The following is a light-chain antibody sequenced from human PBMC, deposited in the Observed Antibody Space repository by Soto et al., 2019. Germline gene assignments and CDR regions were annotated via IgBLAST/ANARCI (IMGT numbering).Light chain of an antibody. V-gene: IGLV2-14*01. CDR1: SSDVGGYNY. J-gene: IGLJ2*01. CDR2: DVS. CDR3: SSYISSSSLV. Sequence: QSALTQPASVSGSPGQSITISCTGTSSDVGGYNYVSWYQQHPGKVPKLMIYDVSNRPSGVSNRFSASKSGNTASLTISGLQAEDEADYYCSSYISSSSLVFGGGTKVTVL.